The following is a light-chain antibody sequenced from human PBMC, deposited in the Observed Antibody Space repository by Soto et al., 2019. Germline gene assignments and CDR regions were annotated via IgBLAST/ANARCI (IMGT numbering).Light chain of an antibody. J-gene: IGLJ1*01. V-gene: IGLV2-14*03. CDR1: NSDIGNYDF. CDR3: SSYTSTGSFYV. Sequence: QSVLTQPASVSGSPGQSITISCTGANSDIGNYDFVSWYRQHPGEAPKVLIFDVSNRPSGISNRFSGSKSGNTASLTIYGLQAEDEADYFCSSYTSTGSFYVFGTGTKVTVL. CDR2: DVS.